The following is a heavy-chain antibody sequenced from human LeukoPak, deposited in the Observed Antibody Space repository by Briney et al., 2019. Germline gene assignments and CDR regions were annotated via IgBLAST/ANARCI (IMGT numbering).Heavy chain of an antibody. CDR2: IIPIFGTA. V-gene: IGHV1-69*01. CDR3: ARSLGYYYDSSGYPDY. J-gene: IGHJ4*02. CDR1: GGTFSSYA. Sequence: SSVKVSCKASGGTFSSYAISWVRQAPGQGLEWMGGIIPIFGTANYAQKFQGRVTITADESTSTAYMELSSLRSEDTAVYYCARSLGYYYDSSGYPDYWGQGTLVTVSS. D-gene: IGHD3-22*01.